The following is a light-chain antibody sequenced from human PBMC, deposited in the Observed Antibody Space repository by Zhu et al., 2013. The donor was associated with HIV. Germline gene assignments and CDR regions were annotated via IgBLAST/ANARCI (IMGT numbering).Light chain of an antibody. V-gene: IGKV3D-20*02. CDR2: GAS. Sequence: DIVLTQSPGTLSLSPGESATLSCRTSQSVGSTFLAWYQQKPGQAPRLLIYGASTRATGIPDRFSGSGSGTDFTLTISSLEPEDFAVYYCQQRSNWPMLTFGGGTEGGGSN. CDR1: QSVGSTF. J-gene: IGKJ4*01. CDR3: QQRSNWPMLT.